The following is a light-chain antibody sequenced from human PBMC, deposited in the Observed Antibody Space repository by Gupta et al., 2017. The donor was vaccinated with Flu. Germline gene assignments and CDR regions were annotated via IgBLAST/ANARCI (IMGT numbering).Light chain of an antibody. CDR2: DVN. CDR1: SSDVGGYNY. J-gene: IGLJ2*01. Sequence: SSDVGGYNYVSWHQQHPGKAPKLMIYDVNKWPSGVPDRFSGSKSGNTASLTISGLQAEDEADYYCCSYAGTYTFVVFGGGTKLTVL. CDR3: CSYAGTYTFVV. V-gene: IGLV2-11*01.